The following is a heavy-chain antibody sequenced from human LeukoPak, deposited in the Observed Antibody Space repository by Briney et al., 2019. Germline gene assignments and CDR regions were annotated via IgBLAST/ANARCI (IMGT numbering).Heavy chain of an antibody. CDR1: GFTFSSYA. D-gene: IGHD4-17*01. CDR2: ISYDGSNK. V-gene: IGHV3-30*04. Sequence: GGSLRLSCAASGFTFSSYAMHWVRQAPGKGLEGVAVISYDGSNKYYADSVKGRFTISRDNSKNTLYLQMNSLRAEDTAVYYCARASRATVTTRVDYWGQGTLVTVSS. CDR3: ARASRATVTTRVDY. J-gene: IGHJ4*02.